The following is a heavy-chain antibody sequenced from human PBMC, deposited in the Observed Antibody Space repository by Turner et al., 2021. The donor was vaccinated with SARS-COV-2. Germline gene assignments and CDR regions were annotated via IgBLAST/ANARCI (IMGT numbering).Heavy chain of an antibody. J-gene: IGHJ2*01. CDR3: AKYYDCGNHYNWYFDR. Sequence: EVQLLESGGGLVQPGGSLRLPCAASGFTFSSYAMSWVRQDPGKGLEWVSEISSSAFTTSYADSVRGRFTISRDNSKNTLFLKMDTLRAGETALYYCAKYYDCGNHYNWYFDRWGRGTLVTVSS. CDR1: GFTFSSYA. D-gene: IGHD3-22*01. CDR2: ISSSAFTT. V-gene: IGHV3-23*01.